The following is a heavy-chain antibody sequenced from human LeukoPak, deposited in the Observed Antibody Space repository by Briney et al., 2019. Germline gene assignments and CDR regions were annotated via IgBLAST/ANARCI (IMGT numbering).Heavy chain of an antibody. D-gene: IGHD6-19*01. CDR2: ISSSSSYI. CDR3: AKRGYSSGWYGAFDI. CDR1: GFTFSSHS. Sequence: GGSLRLSCAASGFTFSSHSMNWVRQAPGKGLEWVSSISSSSSYIYYADSVKGRFTISRDNAKNSLYLQMNSLRAEDTAVYYCAKRGYSSGWYGAFDIWGQGTVVTVSS. J-gene: IGHJ3*02. V-gene: IGHV3-21*01.